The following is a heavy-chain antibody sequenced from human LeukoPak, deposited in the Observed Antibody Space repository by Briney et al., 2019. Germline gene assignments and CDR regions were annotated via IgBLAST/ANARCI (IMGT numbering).Heavy chain of an antibody. J-gene: IGHJ3*02. V-gene: IGHV3-30*02. Sequence: AGSLRLSCAASAFTFSSYGMDWVSQAPGNGLEWVAFIRYDGTIKYYADSVKGRFTISRDNSKNTLYLQMNSLRAEDTAVYYCARGLAGGNHAFDIWGQETMVTVSS. CDR3: ARGLAGGNHAFDI. CDR1: AFTFSSYG. D-gene: IGHD4-23*01. CDR2: IRYDGTIK.